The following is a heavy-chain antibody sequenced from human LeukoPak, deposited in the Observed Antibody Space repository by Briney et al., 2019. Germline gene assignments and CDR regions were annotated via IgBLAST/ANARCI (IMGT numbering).Heavy chain of an antibody. D-gene: IGHD3-9*01. J-gene: IGHJ4*02. CDR2: ISAYNGNT. Sequence: ASVKVSCKASGYTFTSYGISWVRQAPGQGLEWMGWISAYNGNTNYAQKLQGRVTMTTDTSTSTAYMELRSLRSDDTAVYYCATPQILTGCYFPSDYWGQGTLVTVSS. CDR3: ATPQILTGCYFPSDY. V-gene: IGHV1-18*01. CDR1: GYTFTSYG.